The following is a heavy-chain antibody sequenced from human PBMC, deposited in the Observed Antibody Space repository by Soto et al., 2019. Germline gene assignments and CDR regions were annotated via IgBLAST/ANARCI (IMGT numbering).Heavy chain of an antibody. V-gene: IGHV4-61*01. CDR3: ARGATVTQSDY. CDR2: GSYSGTT. J-gene: IGHJ4*02. D-gene: IGHD4-17*01. Sequence: QVQLQESGPGLVKPSETLSLTCTVSGVSVSSGSFYWAWIRQPPGKGLEWIGFGSYSGTTNYKPSRYSRVTISVETSRSQISLKVRSLTAAYTAVYYCARGATVTQSDYWGQGTLVTFSS. CDR1: GVSVSSGSFY.